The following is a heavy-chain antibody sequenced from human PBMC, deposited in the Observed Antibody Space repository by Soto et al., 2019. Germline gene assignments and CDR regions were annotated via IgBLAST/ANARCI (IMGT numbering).Heavy chain of an antibody. CDR1: GYNCTSHV. J-gene: IGHJ3*02. D-gene: IGHD3-3*01. CDR3: ASARITIFGVVIIYDAFDI. CDR2: MNPNSGNT. Sequence: VSVKVSCKASGYNCTSHVINWVRQATGQGLEWMGWMNPNSGNTGYAQKFQGRVTMTRNTSISTAYMELSSLRSEDTAVYYCASARITIFGVVIIYDAFDIWGQGTMVTVS. V-gene: IGHV1-8*01.